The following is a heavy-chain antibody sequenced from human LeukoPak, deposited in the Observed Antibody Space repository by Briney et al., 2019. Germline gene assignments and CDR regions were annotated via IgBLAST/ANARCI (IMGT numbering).Heavy chain of an antibody. CDR1: GGSISSSSYY. CDR2: IYYSGST. Sequence: PPETLSLTCTVSGGSISSSSYYWGWIRRPPGKGLEWIGSIYYSGSTYYNPSLKSRVTISVDTSKNQFSLKLSSVTAADTAVYYCARHAGQVVAASEFDYWGQGTLVTVSS. V-gene: IGHV4-39*01. D-gene: IGHD2-15*01. J-gene: IGHJ4*02. CDR3: ARHAGQVVAASEFDY.